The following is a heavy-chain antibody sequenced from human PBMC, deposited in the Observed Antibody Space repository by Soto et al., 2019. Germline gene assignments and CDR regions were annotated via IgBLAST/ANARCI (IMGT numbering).Heavy chain of an antibody. CDR2: ISYDVSNK. Sequence: QVQLVESGGGVVQPGRSLRLSCAASRFTVSSYAMHWVRQAPGKGLEWVAVISYDVSNKYYAASVKGRFTISRDNSKNTLSLPMNSLRAEDTGVYYCAREGIGSYSDWGHGTLVIVYS. CDR3: AREGIGSYSD. J-gene: IGHJ4*01. CDR1: RFTVSSYA. D-gene: IGHD1-26*01. V-gene: IGHV3-30-3*01.